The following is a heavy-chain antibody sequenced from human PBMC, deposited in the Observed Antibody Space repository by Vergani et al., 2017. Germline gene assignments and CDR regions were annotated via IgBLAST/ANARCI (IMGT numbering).Heavy chain of an antibody. J-gene: IGHJ5*01. Sequence: QVQLVQSGAEVREPGASVKVSCQVSGYSLTDLSLHWVRQAPGKGLEWMGGFDPEDGKSIYAQNFQGIVNMTEAAYTAKGYMELSRLRSEDTAIYYCTVAGGAPLRLDTWGQGSLVTVSS. CDR1: GYSLTDLS. V-gene: IGHV1-24*01. CDR2: FDPEDGKS. CDR3: TVAGGAPLRLDT. D-gene: IGHD3-16*01.